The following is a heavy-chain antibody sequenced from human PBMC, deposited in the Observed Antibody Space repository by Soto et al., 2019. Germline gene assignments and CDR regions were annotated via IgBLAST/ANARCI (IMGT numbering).Heavy chain of an antibody. CDR1: GFTFNRYA. CDR2: ISGSGGST. D-gene: IGHD3-22*01. CDR3: ANVVGSYYYDSSGYPVLDY. V-gene: IGHV3-23*01. J-gene: IGHJ4*02. Sequence: GGALKPPCAASGFTFNRYAMSGVRQARGKGLEWVSAISGSGGSTYYADSVKGRFTISRDNSKNTLYLQMNSLRAEDTAVYYCANVVGSYYYDSSGYPVLDYWGQGTLVTVSS.